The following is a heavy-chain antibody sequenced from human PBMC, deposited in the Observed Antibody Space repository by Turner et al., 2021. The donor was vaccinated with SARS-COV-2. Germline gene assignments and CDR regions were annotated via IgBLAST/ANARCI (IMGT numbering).Heavy chain of an antibody. J-gene: IGHJ4*02. D-gene: IGHD5-12*01. V-gene: IGHV4-39*01. CDR1: GGSISSSSYY. CDR3: AIRHYRDGYTGFDY. CDR2: IYYSGST. Sequence: QLQLQESGPGLVKPSETLSLTCTVSGGSISSSSYYWGWIRQPPGKGLEWIGSIYYSGSTYYNPSLKSRVTISVDTSKNQFSLKLSSVTAADTAVYYCAIRHYRDGYTGFDYWGQGTLVTVSS.